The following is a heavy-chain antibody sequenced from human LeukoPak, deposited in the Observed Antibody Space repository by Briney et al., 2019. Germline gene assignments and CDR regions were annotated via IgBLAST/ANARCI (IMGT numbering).Heavy chain of an antibody. J-gene: IGHJ4*02. Sequence: SVKVSCKASGGTFSSYTISWVRQAPGQGLEWMGRIIPILGIANYAQKFQGRVTITADKATSTAYMELSSLRSEDTAVYYCARDREDNWNDRLSYFDYWGQGTLVTVSS. CDR3: ARDREDNWNDRLSYFDY. CDR2: IIPILGIA. V-gene: IGHV1-69*04. CDR1: GGTFSSYT. D-gene: IGHD1-20*01.